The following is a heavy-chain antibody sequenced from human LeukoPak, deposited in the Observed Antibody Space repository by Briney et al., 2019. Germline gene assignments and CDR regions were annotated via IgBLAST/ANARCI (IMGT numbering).Heavy chain of an antibody. D-gene: IGHD6-13*01. CDR2: RNPNSGRT. CDR3: ARGPVSTHGMDV. CDR1: GYTFTNYD. Sequence: ASVKVSCKASGYTFTNYDINWVRQATGQGLEWMGWRNPNSGRTGFAQKFQGRLTMTADTSIRTAYMELSRLTSDDTAVYYCARGPVSTHGMDVWGQGAKVTVSS. J-gene: IGHJ6*02. V-gene: IGHV1-8*01.